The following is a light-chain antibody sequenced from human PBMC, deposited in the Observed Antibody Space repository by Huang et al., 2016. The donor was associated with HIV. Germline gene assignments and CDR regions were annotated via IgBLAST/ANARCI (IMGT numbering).Light chain of an antibody. Sequence: EIVMTQSPDTLSVSPGERATLSCRASQSVSNKLAWYQKKPGQAPRLLLHGASTRATGVPARFSGSGSGTEFTLTISSLQSEDCGVYYCQQYESWPPLTFGGGTKVEIK. V-gene: IGKV3-15*01. CDR2: GAS. J-gene: IGKJ4*01. CDR1: QSVSNK. CDR3: QQYESWPPLT.